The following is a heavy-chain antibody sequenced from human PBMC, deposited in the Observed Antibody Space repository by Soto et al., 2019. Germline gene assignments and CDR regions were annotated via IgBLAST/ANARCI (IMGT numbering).Heavy chain of an antibody. CDR3: ARERPIAVAGTSAFDI. J-gene: IGHJ3*02. CDR1: GFTFSSYA. CDR2: ISYDGSNK. Sequence: GGSLRLSCAASGFTFSSYAMHWVRQAPGKGLEWVAVISYDGSNKYYADSVKGRFTISRDNSKNTLYLQMNSLRAEDTAVYYCARERPIAVAGTSAFDIWGRGTMVTVS. V-gene: IGHV3-30-3*01. D-gene: IGHD6-19*01.